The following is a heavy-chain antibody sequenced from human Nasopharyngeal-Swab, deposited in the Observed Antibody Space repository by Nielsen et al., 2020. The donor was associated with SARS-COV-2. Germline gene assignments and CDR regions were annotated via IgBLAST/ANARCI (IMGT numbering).Heavy chain of an antibody. CDR3: ARASRAIY. J-gene: IGHJ4*02. D-gene: IGHD2-21*01. Sequence: GEFLKISCVGSGFTFSRYEMNWVRQVPGKGLEWVSYINSSGSPIYYADSVKGRFTISRDNAKNSLYLQMNSLRAEDTAVYYCARASRAIYWGQGILVTVSS. CDR2: INSSGSPI. V-gene: IGHV3-48*03. CDR1: GFTFSRYE.